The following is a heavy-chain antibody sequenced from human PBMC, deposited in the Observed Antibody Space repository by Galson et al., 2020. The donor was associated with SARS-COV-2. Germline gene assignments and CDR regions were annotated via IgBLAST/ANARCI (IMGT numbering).Heavy chain of an antibody. V-gene: IGHV3-30-3*01. Sequence: GGSLRLSCAASGFTFSSYAMHWVRQAPGKGLEWVAVISYDGSNKYYADSVKGRFTISRDNSKNTLYLQMNSLRAEDTAVYYCARGGGSYFHQWGYWGQGTLVTVSS. J-gene: IGHJ4*02. D-gene: IGHD1-26*01. CDR3: ARGGGSYFHQWGY. CDR1: GFTFSSYA. CDR2: ISYDGSNK.